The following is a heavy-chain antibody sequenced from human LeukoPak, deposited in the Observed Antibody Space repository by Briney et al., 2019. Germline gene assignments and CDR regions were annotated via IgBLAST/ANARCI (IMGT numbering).Heavy chain of an antibody. Sequence: GGSLRLSCAASGFTFSSYGMHWVRQAPGKGLEWVAVISYDGSNKYYADSVKGRFTISRDNSKNTLYLQMNSLRAEDTAVYYCAIIGSYWAFMGYFDLWGRGTLVTVSS. CDR3: AIIGSYWAFMGYFDL. CDR1: GFTFSSYG. CDR2: ISYDGSNK. V-gene: IGHV3-30*03. D-gene: IGHD1-26*01. J-gene: IGHJ2*01.